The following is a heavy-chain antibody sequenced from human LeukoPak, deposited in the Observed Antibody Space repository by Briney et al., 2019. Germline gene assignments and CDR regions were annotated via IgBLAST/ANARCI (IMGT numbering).Heavy chain of an antibody. CDR1: GDSISSTSYF. D-gene: IGHD2-15*01. Sequence: SETLSLTCTASGDSISSTSYFWGWIRQPPGKGLECIATIYYSGTTYYNPSLKSRVTISVDTSKNQFSLKLSSVSASDTAVYYCTRHKCSGIYCPFDYWGQGTLVTVSS. CDR3: TRHKCSGIYCPFDY. J-gene: IGHJ4*02. CDR2: IYYSGTT. V-gene: IGHV4-39*01.